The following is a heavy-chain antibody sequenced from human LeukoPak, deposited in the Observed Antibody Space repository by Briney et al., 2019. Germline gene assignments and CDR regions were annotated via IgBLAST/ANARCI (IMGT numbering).Heavy chain of an antibody. J-gene: IGHJ4*02. Sequence: GGSLRLSCAASGFTFSSYAMHWVRQAPGKGLEWVAVISYDGSNKYYADSVKGRFTISRDNSKNTLYLQMNSLRAEDTAVYYCASAHCSGGSCYYTAGEDYWGQGTLVTVSS. V-gene: IGHV3-30-3*01. CDR2: ISYDGSNK. CDR1: GFTFSSYA. CDR3: ASAHCSGGSCYYTAGEDY. D-gene: IGHD2-15*01.